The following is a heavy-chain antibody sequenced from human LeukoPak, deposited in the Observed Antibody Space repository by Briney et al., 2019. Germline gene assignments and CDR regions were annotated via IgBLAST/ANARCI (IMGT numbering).Heavy chain of an antibody. CDR3: ARVGIAAAGKAKIGAFDI. D-gene: IGHD6-13*01. V-gene: IGHV4-34*01. J-gene: IGHJ3*02. CDR2: INHSGST. Sequence: SETLSLTCAVYGGSFSGYYWSWIRQPPGKGLEWIGEINHSGSTNYNPSLKSRVTISVDTSKNQFSLKLSSVNAADTAVYYCARVGIAAAGKAKIGAFDIWGQGTMVTVSS. CDR1: GGSFSGYY.